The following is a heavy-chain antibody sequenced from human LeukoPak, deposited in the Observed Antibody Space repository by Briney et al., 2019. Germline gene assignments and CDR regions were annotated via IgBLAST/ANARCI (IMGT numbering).Heavy chain of an antibody. CDR1: GFTFSSYW. CDR3: ARDADSSNIDVFDI. D-gene: IGHD6-13*01. V-gene: IGHV3-7*01. CDR2: IKQDGSEK. Sequence: GGPVTLSCTASGFTFSSYWMTWLRRAPGKAVVGVARIKQDGSEKYCVDSVKGRFTISRDNAKNSLYLLMNSLRAEDTAVYYCARDADSSNIDVFDIWGQGTMVTASS. J-gene: IGHJ3*02.